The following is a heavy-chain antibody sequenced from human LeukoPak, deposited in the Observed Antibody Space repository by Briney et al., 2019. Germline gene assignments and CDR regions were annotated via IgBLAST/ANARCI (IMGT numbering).Heavy chain of an antibody. V-gene: IGHV3-33*01. CDR3: ARGRRITIFGVVTNYFDY. CDR2: IWYDGSNK. J-gene: IGHJ4*02. CDR1: GFTFSSYG. D-gene: IGHD3-3*01. Sequence: PGRSLRLSCAASGFTFSSYGMHWVRQAPGKGLEWVGVIWYDGSNKYYADSVKGRFTISRDNSKNTLYLQMNSRRAEDTAVYYCARGRRITIFGVVTNYFDYWGQGTLVTVSS.